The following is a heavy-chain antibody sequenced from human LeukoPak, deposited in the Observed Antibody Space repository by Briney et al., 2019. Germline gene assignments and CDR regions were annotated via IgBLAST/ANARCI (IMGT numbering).Heavy chain of an antibody. CDR1: GYSISSGYH. CDR2: MYQSGST. CDR3: ARRIVSSSSGFDY. V-gene: IGHV4-38-2*01. J-gene: IGHJ4*02. Sequence: SETLSLTCAVSGYSISSGYHWGWIRRSPRKGMEWIVFMYQSGSTDYDPSLKSRVTISVDTSKNQFSLKLSSVTAADTAVYYCARRIVSSSSGFDYWGQGTLVTVSS. D-gene: IGHD6-6*01.